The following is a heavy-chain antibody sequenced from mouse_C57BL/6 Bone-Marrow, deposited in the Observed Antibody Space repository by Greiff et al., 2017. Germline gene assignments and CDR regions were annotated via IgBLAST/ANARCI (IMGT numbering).Heavy chain of an antibody. CDR3: ASTPPYGSSYVGFAY. V-gene: IGHV5-6*02. CDR1: GFTFSSYG. J-gene: IGHJ3*01. CDR2: LSSGGSYS. Sequence: DVKLVESGGDLVKPGGSLTLSCAASGFTFSSYGMSWVRQTPDKRLEWVATLSSGGSYSYYPDSVKGRFTISRDNAKNTLYLQMVSLKAEDTAMYYGASTPPYGSSYVGFAYWGQVTLVTVSA. D-gene: IGHD1-1*01.